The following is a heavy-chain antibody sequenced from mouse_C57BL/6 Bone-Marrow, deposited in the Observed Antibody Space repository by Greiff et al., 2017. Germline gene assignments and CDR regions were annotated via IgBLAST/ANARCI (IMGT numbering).Heavy chain of an antibody. V-gene: IGHV14-4*01. CDR3: TTGDGYYFYAMYY. J-gene: IGHJ4*01. CDR1: GFNIKDDY. CDR2: IDPENGDT. Sequence: EVQLQQSGAELVRPGASVKLSCTASGFNIKDDYMHWVKQRPEQGLEWIGWIDPENGDTEYASKFQGKATITADTSSNTAYLQLSSLTSEDTAVYYCTTGDGYYFYAMYYWGQGTSVTVSS. D-gene: IGHD2-3*01.